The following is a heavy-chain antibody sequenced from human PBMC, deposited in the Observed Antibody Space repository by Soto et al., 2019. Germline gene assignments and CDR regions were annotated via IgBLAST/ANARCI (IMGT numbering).Heavy chain of an antibody. J-gene: IGHJ4*02. CDR2: MYNTGST. V-gene: IGHV4-59*12. Sequence: PSETLSLTCTVSGGSISGYYWSWIRQPPGKGLEWIGYMYNTGSTVYNPSFKSRVTISVDTSKNQFSLKLSSVTAADTAVYSCARTPWDGYTGYYFDYWGQGTLVTVSS. CDR3: ARTPWDGYTGYYFDY. D-gene: IGHD5-18*01. CDR1: GGSISGYY.